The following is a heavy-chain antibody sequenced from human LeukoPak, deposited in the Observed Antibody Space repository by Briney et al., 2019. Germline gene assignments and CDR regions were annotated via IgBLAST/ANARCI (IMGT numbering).Heavy chain of an antibody. CDR1: GYTFTSYA. CDR3: ARGSITIFGVVRMGHAFDI. D-gene: IGHD3-3*01. Sequence: ASVKVSCKASGYTFTSYAMHWVRQAPGQRLEWMGWINAGNGNAKYSQEFQGRVTITRDTSASTAYMELSSLRSEDMAVYYCARGSITIFGVVRMGHAFDIWGQGTMVTVSS. CDR2: INAGNGNA. V-gene: IGHV1-3*03. J-gene: IGHJ3*02.